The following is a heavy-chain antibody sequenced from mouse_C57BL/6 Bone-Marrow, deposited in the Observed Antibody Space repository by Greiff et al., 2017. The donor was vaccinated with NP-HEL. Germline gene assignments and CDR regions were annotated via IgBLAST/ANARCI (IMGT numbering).Heavy chain of an antibody. CDR2: SRNKANDYTT. Sequence: EVQVVESGGGLVQSGRSLRLSCATSGFTFSDFYMEWVRQAPGKGLEWIAASRNKANDYTTEYSASVKGRFIVSRDTSQSILYLQMNALRAEDTAIYYCARDERTRGAMDYWGQGTSVTVSS. CDR3: ARDERTRGAMDY. J-gene: IGHJ4*01. V-gene: IGHV7-1*01. CDR1: GFTFSDFY.